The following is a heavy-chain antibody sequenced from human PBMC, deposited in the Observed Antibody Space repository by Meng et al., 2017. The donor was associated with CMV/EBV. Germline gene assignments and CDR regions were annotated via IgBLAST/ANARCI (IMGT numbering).Heavy chain of an antibody. CDR2: IIPIFGTA. J-gene: IGHJ6*02. CDR3: ASGYDFWSGYYPPYYGMDV. V-gene: IGHV1-69*05. CDR1: GGTFSSYA. D-gene: IGHD3-3*01. Sequence: SVKVSCKASGGTFSSYAISWVRQAPGQGLEWMGGIIPIFGTANYAQKFQGRVTITTDESTSTAYMELSSLRSEDTAVYYCASGYDFWSGYYPPYYGMDVWGQGTTVTVSS.